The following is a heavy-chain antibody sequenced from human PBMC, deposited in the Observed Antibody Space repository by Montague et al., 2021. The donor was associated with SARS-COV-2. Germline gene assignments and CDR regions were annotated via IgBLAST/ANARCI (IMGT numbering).Heavy chain of an antibody. Sequence: SETLSLTCTVSGASVSSSDWGWIRQSPGKGLEWIGYFYSVGSTDYNPSLKSRVTISRDTSKNQFSLKVRSVTAADTAIYYCARETMTADASDIWGQGTMVTVSS. D-gene: IGHD1-14*01. J-gene: IGHJ3*02. CDR1: GASVSSSD. V-gene: IGHV4-59*02. CDR3: ARETMTADASDI. CDR2: FYSVGST.